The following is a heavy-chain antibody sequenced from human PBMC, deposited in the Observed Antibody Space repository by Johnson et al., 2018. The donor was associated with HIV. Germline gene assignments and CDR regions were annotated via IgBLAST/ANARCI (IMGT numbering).Heavy chain of an antibody. J-gene: IGHJ3*02. CDR3: AKKDYNTGKDGGTFEI. CDR2: IDTAGDT. CDR1: GFTLSSYD. V-gene: IGHV3-13*01. Sequence: VQLVESGGGLVQPGGSLRLSCAASGFTLSSYDMHWVRQVTGKGLEWVSGIDTAGDTYYPGSVKGRFTISRDNTNSVMYLEMNSLTAEDTGVYYCAKKDYNTGKDGGTFEIWGQGTVVTVSP. D-gene: IGHD2-8*02.